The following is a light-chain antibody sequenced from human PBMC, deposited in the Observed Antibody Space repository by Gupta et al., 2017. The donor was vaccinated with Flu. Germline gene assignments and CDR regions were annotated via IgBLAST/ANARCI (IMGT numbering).Light chain of an antibody. CDR2: AAS. V-gene: IGKV1-39*01. J-gene: IGKJ1*01. Sequence: DIQMTQFPSSVSSSLRDRVTITRRASQAINTYLSWYQQKPGEAPQLLIYAASKLHSRVSSRFSGSGSGTDFTLTIDKLQTEDIATYYCLHTDSIPRTFGQGTRV. CDR3: LHTDSIPRT. CDR1: QAINTY.